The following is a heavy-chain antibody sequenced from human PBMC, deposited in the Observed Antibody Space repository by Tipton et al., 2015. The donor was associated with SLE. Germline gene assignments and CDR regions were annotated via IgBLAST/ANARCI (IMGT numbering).Heavy chain of an antibody. J-gene: IGHJ4*02. V-gene: IGHV4-59*11. CDR3: ASWAWGGYFDY. D-gene: IGHD3-16*01. CDR1: GGSMSYHY. CDR2: IYYTGNT. Sequence: TLSLTCSVSGGSMSYHYWSWIRQPPGKGLEWIGYIYYTGNTNYNPSLKSRVTMSVDTSKSQFSLKLTFVSAADTAMYYCASWAWGGYFDYWGQGTLVTVSS.